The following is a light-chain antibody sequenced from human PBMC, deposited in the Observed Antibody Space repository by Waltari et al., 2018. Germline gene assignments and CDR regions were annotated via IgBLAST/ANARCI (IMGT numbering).Light chain of an antibody. CDR2: EVS. CDR3: SSYAGNNFYV. V-gene: IGLV2-8*01. Sequence: QSALTQPPSASGSPGQSVTISCTGPSSDVGYYTYVSWYQQHPGKAPKLMIFEVSKRFSGVPDRFSGSKSANTASLTVSGLQAEDEADYYCSSYAGNNFYVFGTGTTVTVL. CDR1: SSDVGYYTY. J-gene: IGLJ1*01.